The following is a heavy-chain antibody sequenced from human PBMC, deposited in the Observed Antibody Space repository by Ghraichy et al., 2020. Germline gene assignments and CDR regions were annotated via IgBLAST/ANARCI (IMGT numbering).Heavy chain of an antibody. J-gene: IGHJ4*02. D-gene: IGHD5-18*01. CDR2: IKQDGSEK. CDR3: AREVDTAMVGVYFDY. Sequence: GGSLRLSCAASGFTFSSYWMSWVRQAPGKGLEWVANIKQDGSEKYYVDSVKGRFTISRDNAKNSLYLQMNSLRAEDTAVYYCAREVDTAMVGVYFDYWGQGTLVTVSS. CDR1: GFTFSSYW. V-gene: IGHV3-7*01.